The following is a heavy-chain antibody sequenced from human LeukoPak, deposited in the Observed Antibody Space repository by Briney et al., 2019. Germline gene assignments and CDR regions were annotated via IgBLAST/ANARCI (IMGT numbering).Heavy chain of an antibody. Sequence: SETLSLTCTVSGGSISSGGYYWSWIRQHPGKGLEWIGYIYYSGSTYYNPSLKSRVTISVDTSKNQFSLKLSSVTAADTAVYYCARRVRTLSSGGEYFDYWGQGTLVTVSS. D-gene: IGHD6-19*01. CDR1: GGSISSGGYY. V-gene: IGHV4-31*03. J-gene: IGHJ4*02. CDR2: IYYSGST. CDR3: ARRVRTLSSGGEYFDY.